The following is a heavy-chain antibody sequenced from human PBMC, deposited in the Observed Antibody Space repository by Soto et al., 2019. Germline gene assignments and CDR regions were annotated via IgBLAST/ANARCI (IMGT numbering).Heavy chain of an antibody. CDR2: ISSSGTAT. CDR3: ARKGPTAARPNH. D-gene: IGHD6-6*01. CDR1: GFTFRDYD. J-gene: IGHJ5*02. Sequence: QVQLVESGGGLVMPGGSLRLSCAASGFTFRDYDMSWIRQAPGKGLEWVSCISSSGTATYYADSVKGRFTISRDNTKKSLDVEMNSLRVEESAVYYRARKGPTAARPNHWGQGTLVTVSS. V-gene: IGHV3-11*01.